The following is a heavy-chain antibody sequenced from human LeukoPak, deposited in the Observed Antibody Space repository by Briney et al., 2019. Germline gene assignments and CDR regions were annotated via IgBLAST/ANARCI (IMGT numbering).Heavy chain of an antibody. CDR2: IYYSGST. V-gene: IGHV4-59*08. D-gene: IGHD1-26*01. CDR1: GGSISNYY. Sequence: SETLSLTCTVSGGSISNYYWSWIRQPPGKGLEWIGYIYYSGSTNYNPSLKSRVTISIDTSKNQFSLKLSSVTAADTAVYYCARHLGGTYGLDVWGQGTTVTVS. J-gene: IGHJ6*02. CDR3: ARHLGGTYGLDV.